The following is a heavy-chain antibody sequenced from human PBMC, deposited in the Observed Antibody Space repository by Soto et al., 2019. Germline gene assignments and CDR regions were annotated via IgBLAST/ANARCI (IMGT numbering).Heavy chain of an antibody. V-gene: IGHV3-74*01. Sequence: PGGSLRLSCVASGFTFSSYWMHWVRQAPGKGLVWVSRINSDASSTSYADSVKGRFTISRDNSKNTLFLQMNSPRPEDTAVYYCAKDKGVFNWATSYFDYWGQGALVTVSS. CDR3: AKDKGVFNWATSYFDY. CDR1: GFTFSSYW. J-gene: IGHJ4*02. CDR2: INSDASST. D-gene: IGHD1-1*01.